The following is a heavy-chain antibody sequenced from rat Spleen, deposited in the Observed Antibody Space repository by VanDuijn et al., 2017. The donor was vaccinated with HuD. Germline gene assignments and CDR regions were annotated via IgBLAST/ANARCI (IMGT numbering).Heavy chain of an antibody. CDR2: ISFDGST. Sequence: EVQLVESGGDLVQPGRSLKLSCAASGFIFSDYSMAWVRQAPRKGLEWVATISFDGSTYYRDSVKGRFTISRDNAKSTLYLQMDGLRSEDTATYYCARPRMYTTDYPNWFAYWGQGTLVTVSS. CDR1: GFIFSDYS. V-gene: IGHV5-7*01. CDR3: ARPRMYTTDYPNWFAY. J-gene: IGHJ3*01. D-gene: IGHD1-6*01.